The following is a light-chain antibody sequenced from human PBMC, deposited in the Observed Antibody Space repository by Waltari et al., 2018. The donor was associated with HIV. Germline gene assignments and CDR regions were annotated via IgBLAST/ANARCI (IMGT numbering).Light chain of an antibody. Sequence: DIVMTQSPDSLAVSRGEQATINCKSRQSVLYSSNNKNYLAWYRQKPGQPPKLLIYWASTRESGVPDRFSGSGSGTDFTLTISSLQAEDVAVYYCQQYYSTPYTFGQGAKLEIK. CDR2: WAS. CDR1: QSVLYSSNNKNY. CDR3: QQYYSTPYT. J-gene: IGKJ2*01. V-gene: IGKV4-1*01.